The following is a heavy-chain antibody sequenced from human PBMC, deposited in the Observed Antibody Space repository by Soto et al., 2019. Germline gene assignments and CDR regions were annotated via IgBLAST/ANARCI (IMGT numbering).Heavy chain of an antibody. CDR2: INPNSGGT. D-gene: IGHD5-12*01. Sequence: ASVNVSCKSSGYTFTGYYIHWVRQAPGQGLEWMGWINPNSGGTNYAQKFQGRVTMTRDTSISTAYMELSRLRSDDTAVYYCARDGDRYSGYVFDYWGQGTLVTVSS. CDR1: GYTFTGYY. V-gene: IGHV1-2*02. J-gene: IGHJ4*02. CDR3: ARDGDRYSGYVFDY.